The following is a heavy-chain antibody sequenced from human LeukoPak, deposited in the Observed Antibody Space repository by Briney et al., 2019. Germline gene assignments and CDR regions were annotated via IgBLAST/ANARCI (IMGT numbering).Heavy chain of an antibody. CDR3: ASTMAAAEYYFDY. CDR2: ISYDGSNK. D-gene: IGHD6-13*01. V-gene: IGHV3-30*04. J-gene: IGHJ4*02. Sequence: GGSLRLSWAASGFTFSSYAMHWVRQAPDKGLEWVAVISYDGSNKYYADSVKGRFTISRDNSKNTLYLQMNSLRAEDTAVYYCASTMAAAEYYFDYWGQGTLVTVSS. CDR1: GFTFSSYA.